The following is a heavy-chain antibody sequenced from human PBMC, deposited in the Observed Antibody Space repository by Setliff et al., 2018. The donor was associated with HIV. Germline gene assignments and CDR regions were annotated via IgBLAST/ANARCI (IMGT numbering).Heavy chain of an antibody. J-gene: IGHJ6*03. Sequence: GGSLRLSCAASGFTFSDYYMSWIRQAPGKGLEWVAVIWYDGSYKYYADTVKGRFTISRDNSKNTLYLQMNSLRAEDTAVYYFARDKDYYDYCGYYYIYYYMDVWCKGTTVTVSS. V-gene: IGHV3-33*08. CDR3: ARDKDYYDYCGYYYIYYYMDV. CDR1: GFTFSDYY. D-gene: IGHD3-22*01. CDR2: IWYDGSYK.